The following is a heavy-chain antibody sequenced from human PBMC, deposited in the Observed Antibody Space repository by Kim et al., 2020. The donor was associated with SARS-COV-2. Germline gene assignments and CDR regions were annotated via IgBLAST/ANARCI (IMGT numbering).Heavy chain of an antibody. J-gene: IGHJ2*01. D-gene: IGHD2-15*01. CDR1: GFTFSSYS. CDR2: ISSSSSYI. CDR3: VTTKVVTAFWYFDI. Sequence: GGSLRLSCAASGFTFSSYSMNWVRQAPGKGLEWVSSISSSSSYIYYADSVKGRFTISRDHAKNSLYLQMNSLRADDTAVYYCVTTKVVTAFWYFDIWGRGTLVTVSS. V-gene: IGHV3-21*01.